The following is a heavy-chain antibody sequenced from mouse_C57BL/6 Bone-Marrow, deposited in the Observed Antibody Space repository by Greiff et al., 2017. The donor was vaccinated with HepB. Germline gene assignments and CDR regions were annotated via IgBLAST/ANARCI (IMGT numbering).Heavy chain of an antibody. D-gene: IGHD2-12*01. Sequence: DVQLQESGGGLVKPGGSLKLSCAASGFTFSSYAMSWVRQTPEKRLEWVATISDGGSYTYYPDNVKGRFTISRDNAKNNLYLQMSHLKSEDTAMYYCARPIPAWFAYWGQGTLVTVSA. V-gene: IGHV5-4*01. CDR2: ISDGGSYT. CDR3: ARPIPAWFAY. J-gene: IGHJ3*01. CDR1: GFTFSSYA.